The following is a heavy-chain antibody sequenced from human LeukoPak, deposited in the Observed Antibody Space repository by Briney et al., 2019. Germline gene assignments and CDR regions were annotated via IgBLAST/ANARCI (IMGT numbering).Heavy chain of an antibody. J-gene: IGHJ6*02. CDR1: GYTFTSYA. Sequence: GASVKVSCKASGYTFTSYAMHWVRQAPGQRLEWMGWINAGNGNTKYSQKFQGRVTITRDTSASTAYMELSSLRSEDTAVYYCARSVYYDSSGRYGMDVWGQGTTVIVSS. CDR3: ARSVYYDSSGRYGMDV. CDR2: INAGNGNT. D-gene: IGHD3-22*01. V-gene: IGHV1-3*01.